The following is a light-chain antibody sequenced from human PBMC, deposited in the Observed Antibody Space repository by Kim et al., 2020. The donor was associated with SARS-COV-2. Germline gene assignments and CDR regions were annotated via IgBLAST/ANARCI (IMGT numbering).Light chain of an antibody. CDR1: SLRSYY. CDR2: GRN. CDR3: QSRNSGGNVV. V-gene: IGLV3-19*01. Sequence: SSELTQDPAVSVALRQTVRITCQGDSLRSYYATWYQQKPRQAPVLVIYGRNNRPSGIPDRFSGSTSGNTASLTISGAQAEDEADFYCQSRNSGGNVVFGGGTQLTVL. J-gene: IGLJ2*01.